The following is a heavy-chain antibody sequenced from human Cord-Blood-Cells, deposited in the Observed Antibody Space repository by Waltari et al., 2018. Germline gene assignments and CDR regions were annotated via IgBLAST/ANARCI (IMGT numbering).Heavy chain of an antibody. Sequence: EVQLVESGGGLVKPGGSLRLSCAASGFTFSSYSMNWVRQAPGKGLEWVSSISSSSSYIYYADSVKGRFTISRDNAKNSLYLQMNSLRAEDTAVYYCARFPLSGYYFDYWGQGTLVTVSS. CDR3: ARFPLSGYYFDY. CDR2: ISSSSSYI. CDR1: GFTFSSYS. J-gene: IGHJ4*02. V-gene: IGHV3-21*01. D-gene: IGHD7-27*01.